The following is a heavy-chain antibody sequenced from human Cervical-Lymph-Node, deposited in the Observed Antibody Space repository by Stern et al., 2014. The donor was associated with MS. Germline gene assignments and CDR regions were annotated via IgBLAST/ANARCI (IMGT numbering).Heavy chain of an antibody. V-gene: IGHV3-74*01. CDR3: TRGFDY. CDR1: GFTFSSYW. J-gene: IGHJ4*02. Sequence: VQLVQSGGGLVQPGGSLRLSCAASGFTFSSYWMYWVRQAPGKGLVWVSRIYTDGSRTNYADSVKGRFTISRDNTKNTLYLQMNSLRAEDTAVYYCTRGFDYWGQGTLVTVSS. CDR2: IYTDGSRT.